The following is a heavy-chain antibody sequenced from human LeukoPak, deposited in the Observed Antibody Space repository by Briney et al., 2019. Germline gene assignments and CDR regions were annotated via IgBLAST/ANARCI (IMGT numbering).Heavy chain of an antibody. J-gene: IGHJ4*02. D-gene: IGHD3-3*01. V-gene: IGHV3-23*01. CDR2: ISGSGGST. Sequence: GGSLRLSCAGSGFTFSSFAMIWVRQAPGKGLEWVSAISGSGGSTYYADSVKGRFTISRDNSKNTLYLQMNSLRAEDTAVYYCAKVIYDFWSGFDYWGQGTLVTVSS. CDR3: AKVIYDFWSGFDY. CDR1: GFTFSSFA.